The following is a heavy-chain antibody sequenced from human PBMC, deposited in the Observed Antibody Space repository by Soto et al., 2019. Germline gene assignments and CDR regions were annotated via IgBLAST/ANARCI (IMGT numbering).Heavy chain of an antibody. Sequence: QVQLVESGGGVVQPGRSLRLSCAASGFTFSSYGMHWVRQAPGKGLEWVAVISYDGSNKYYADSVKGRFTISRDNSKNTLYLQMNSLRAEDTAVYYCAKAGYYDSSGYSGYFQYWGQGTLVTVSS. CDR1: GFTFSSYG. CDR3: AKAGYYDSSGYSGYFQY. CDR2: ISYDGSNK. V-gene: IGHV3-30*18. J-gene: IGHJ1*01. D-gene: IGHD3-22*01.